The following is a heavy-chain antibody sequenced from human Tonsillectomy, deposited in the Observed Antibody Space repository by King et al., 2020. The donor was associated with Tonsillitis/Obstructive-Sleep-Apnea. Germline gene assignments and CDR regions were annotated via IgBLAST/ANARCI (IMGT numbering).Heavy chain of an antibody. CDR1: GFTFSSYA. CDR2: ISVSGGTT. Sequence: VQLVESGGGLVQPGGSLRLSCAASGFTFSSYAMSWVRQAPGKGLEWVSSISVSGGTTYYADSVKGRFIISRDNSKNTLYLQMNSLRAEDTAVYYCAKDCKGMGANYFSDYWCQGTLVTVSS. CDR3: AKDCKGMGANYFSDY. J-gene: IGHJ4*02. D-gene: IGHD4/OR15-4a*01. V-gene: IGHV3-23*04.